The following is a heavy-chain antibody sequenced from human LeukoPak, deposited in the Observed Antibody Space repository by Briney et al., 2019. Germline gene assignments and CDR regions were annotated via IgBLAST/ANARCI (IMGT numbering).Heavy chain of an antibody. Sequence: SETLSLTCTVSGGSISSSSYYWGWIRQPPGKGLEWIGSIYYSGSTYYNPSLKSRVTISVDTSKNQFSLKLSSVTAADTAVYYCAQDSSGYSDFDYWGQGTLVTVSS. CDR3: AQDSSGYSDFDY. CDR1: GGSISSSSYY. D-gene: IGHD3-22*01. CDR2: IYYSGST. J-gene: IGHJ4*02. V-gene: IGHV4-39*07.